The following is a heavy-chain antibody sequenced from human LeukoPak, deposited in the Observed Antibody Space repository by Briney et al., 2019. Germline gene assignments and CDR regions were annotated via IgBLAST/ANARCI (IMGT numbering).Heavy chain of an antibody. CDR1: GFTFSSYW. CDR3: VKGGRLQPDDY. V-gene: IGHV3-7*03. D-gene: IGHD4-11*01. Sequence: GGSLRLSCAASGFTFSSYWMSWVRQAPGKGLEWVANIKQDGSEKYYVNSVKGRFTISRDNAKNSLYLQMNSLRAEDTAMYYCVKGGRLQPDDYWGPGTLVTVSS. J-gene: IGHJ4*02. CDR2: IKQDGSEK.